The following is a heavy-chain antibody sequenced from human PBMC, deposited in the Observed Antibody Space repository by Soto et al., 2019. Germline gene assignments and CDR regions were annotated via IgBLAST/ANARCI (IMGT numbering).Heavy chain of an antibody. Sequence: GGSLRLSCAASGFTFSSYWMHWVRQAPGKGLVWVSRINSDGSSTSYADSVKGRFTISRDNAKNTLYLQMNSLRAEDTAVYYCARVDNSGSYYGGSFDYWGQGTLVTVSS. J-gene: IGHJ4*02. D-gene: IGHD1-26*01. CDR2: INSDGSST. V-gene: IGHV3-74*01. CDR3: ARVDNSGSYYGGSFDY. CDR1: GFTFSSYW.